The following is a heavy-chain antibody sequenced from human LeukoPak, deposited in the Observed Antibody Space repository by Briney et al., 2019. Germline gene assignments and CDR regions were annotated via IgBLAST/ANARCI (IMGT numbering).Heavy chain of an antibody. Sequence: PGGSLRLSCAASGFTFSIYAMSWVRQAPGKGLEWVSAISGSGGTAYYADSVKGRFTISRDNSKNTLYLQMNSLRAEDTAVYYCARGTVVERYFDWFNSYYFDYWGQGTLVTVSS. CDR3: ARGTVVERYFDWFNSYYFDY. CDR1: GFTFSIYA. V-gene: IGHV3-23*01. J-gene: IGHJ4*02. CDR2: ISGSGGTA. D-gene: IGHD3-9*01.